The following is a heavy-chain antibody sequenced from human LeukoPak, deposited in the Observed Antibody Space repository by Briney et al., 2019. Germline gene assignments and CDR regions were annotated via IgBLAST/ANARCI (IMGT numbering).Heavy chain of an antibody. CDR3: AKMDARSSSYYYTLDV. CDR1: GYTFTGYH. V-gene: IGHV1-2*02. J-gene: IGHJ6*02. D-gene: IGHD5-24*01. CDR2: INPNSGDT. Sequence: ASVKVSCKASGYTFTGYHMHWVRQAPGQGLEWLGWINPNSGDTSYAQKFQGRVTMTRDTSISTAYMELSSLRSDDTAVYYCAKMDARSSSYYYTLDVWGQGTTVTVSS.